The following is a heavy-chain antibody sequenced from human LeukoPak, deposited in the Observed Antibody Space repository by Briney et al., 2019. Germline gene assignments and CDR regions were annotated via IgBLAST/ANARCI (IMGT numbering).Heavy chain of an antibody. CDR1: AFALSTYT. D-gene: IGHD3-22*01. Sequence: AGGSLRLSCAASAFALSTYTMEWVRLAPGKGLEWVSSINPDSKYIYYRDSVRGRFTISRDNSKNTLYLQMNSLRDEDTAVYYCAKHRFESGGYHSTDWGQGTLVTVSS. V-gene: IGHV3-21*04. CDR3: AKHRFESGGYHSTD. J-gene: IGHJ4*02. CDR2: INPDSKYI.